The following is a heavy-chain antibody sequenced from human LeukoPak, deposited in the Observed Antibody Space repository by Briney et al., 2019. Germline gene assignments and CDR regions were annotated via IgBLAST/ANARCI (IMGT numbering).Heavy chain of an antibody. CDR1: GGTFSSYA. V-gene: IGHV1-69*05. Sequence: ASVKVSCKASGGTFSSYAISWVRQAPGQGLEWMGGIIPIFGTANYAQKFQGRVTIATDESTSTAYMELSSLRSEDTAVYYCARDPITPFFVEGVVAATPYFDYWGQGTLVTVSS. CDR3: ARDPITPFFVEGVVAATPYFDY. J-gene: IGHJ4*02. D-gene: IGHD2-15*01. CDR2: IIPIFGTA.